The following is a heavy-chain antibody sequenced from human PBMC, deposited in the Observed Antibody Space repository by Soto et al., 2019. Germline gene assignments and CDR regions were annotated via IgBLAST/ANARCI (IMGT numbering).Heavy chain of an antibody. J-gene: IGHJ5*02. CDR2: ISAYNGNT. CDR1: GYTFTSYG. D-gene: IGHD2-8*01. CDR3: ARDHFTNGVCYWGVNWFDP. V-gene: IGHV1-18*04. Sequence: ASVKVSCKASGYTFTSYGISWVRQAPGQGLEWMGWISAYNGNTNYAQKLQGRVTMTTDTSTSTAYMELRSLRSDDTAVYYCARDHFTNGVCYWGVNWFDPWGQGTLVTVSS.